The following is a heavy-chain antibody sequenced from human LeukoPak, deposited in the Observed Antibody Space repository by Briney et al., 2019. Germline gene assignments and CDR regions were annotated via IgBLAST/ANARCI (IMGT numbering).Heavy chain of an antibody. CDR2: IYYSGST. V-gene: IGHV4-59*01. Sequence: SETLSLTCTVSGGSISSYYWSWIRQPPGKGLEWIGYIYYSGSTNYNPSLKSRVTISVDTSKNQFSLELSSVTAADTAVYYCARAGVTTLLFDPWGQGTLVTVSS. CDR3: ARAGVTTLLFDP. J-gene: IGHJ5*02. D-gene: IGHD4-23*01. CDR1: GGSISSYY.